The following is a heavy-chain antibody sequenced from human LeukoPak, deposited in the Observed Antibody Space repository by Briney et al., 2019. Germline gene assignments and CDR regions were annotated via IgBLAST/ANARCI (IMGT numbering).Heavy chain of an antibody. CDR3: VKELRVAGTTTSFDY. J-gene: IGHJ4*02. D-gene: IGHD1-7*01. V-gene: IGHV3-23*01. CDR1: GFTFSDYA. CDR2: ISDSGGST. Sequence: GRSLRLSCAASGFTFSDYAMSWVRQAPGKGLEWVSAISDSGGSTYYADSVKGRFTISRDNSMNTLYLRLNSLRAEDTGLYYCVKELRVAGTTTSFDYWGQGTLVTVSS.